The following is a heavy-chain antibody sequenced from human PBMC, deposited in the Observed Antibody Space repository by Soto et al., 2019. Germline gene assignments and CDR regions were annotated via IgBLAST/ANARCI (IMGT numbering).Heavy chain of an antibody. CDR3: ARYSGTAAAVAIYYYYSGMDV. CDR2: INAGNGNT. Sequence: ASVKVSCKASGYTFTSYAMHWVRQAPGQRLEWMGWINAGNGNTKYSQKFQGRVTITRDTSASTAYMELSSLRSEDTAWYYCARYSGTAAAVAIYYYYSGMDVWGQGTTVTVSS. CDR1: GYTFTSYA. V-gene: IGHV1-3*01. J-gene: IGHJ6*02. D-gene: IGHD6-13*01.